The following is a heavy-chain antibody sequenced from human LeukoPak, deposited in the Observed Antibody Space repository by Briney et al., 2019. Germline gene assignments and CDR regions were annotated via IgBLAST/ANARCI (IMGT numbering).Heavy chain of an antibody. J-gene: IGHJ4*02. CDR1: GFTFSSYA. Sequence: GRSLRLSCAASGFTFSSYAMHWVRQAPGKGLEWVAVISYDGSNKYYADSVKGRFTISRDNSKNTLYLQMNSLRAEDTAVYYCARDRRYYDSSGYPDYWGQGTLVTVSS. CDR3: ARDRRYYDSSGYPDY. D-gene: IGHD3-22*01. V-gene: IGHV3-30-3*01. CDR2: ISYDGSNK.